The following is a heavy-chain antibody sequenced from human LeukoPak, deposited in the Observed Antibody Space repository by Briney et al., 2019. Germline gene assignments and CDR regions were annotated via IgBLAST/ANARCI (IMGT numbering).Heavy chain of an antibody. CDR3: ARHCSSTSCYTAFDY. V-gene: IGHV4-30-2*01. CDR1: GGSISSGGYY. CDR2: IYHSGST. D-gene: IGHD2-2*02. J-gene: IGHJ4*02. Sequence: SETLSLTCTVSGGSISSGGYYWSWIRQPPGKGLEWIGYIYHSGSTYYNPSLKSRVTISVDRSKNQFSLKLSSVTAADTAVYYCARHCSSTSCYTAFDYWGQGTLVTVSS.